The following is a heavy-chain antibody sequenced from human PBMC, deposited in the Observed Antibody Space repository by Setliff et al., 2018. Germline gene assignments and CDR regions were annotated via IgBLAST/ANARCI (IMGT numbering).Heavy chain of an antibody. D-gene: IGHD4-17*01. Sequence: SETLSLTCTVSGVSIRSYYWSWIRRPPGKGLEWIGYIFYSGSSNYNPSLQSRVSISVDTSKNQLSLKLDSLTAADTAVYFCARLPRTVTHFDYWGQGALVTVPQ. CDR2: IFYSGSS. CDR3: ARLPRTVTHFDY. J-gene: IGHJ4*02. V-gene: IGHV4-59*01. CDR1: GVSIRSYY.